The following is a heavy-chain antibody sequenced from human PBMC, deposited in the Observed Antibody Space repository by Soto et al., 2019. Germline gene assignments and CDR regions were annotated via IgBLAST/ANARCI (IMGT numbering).Heavy chain of an antibody. CDR2: ISYHGTNI. D-gene: IGHD3-22*01. CDR3: IVVPFDY. J-gene: IGHJ4*02. CDR1: GFTFSSYG. Sequence: GGSLRLSCAASGFTFSSYGIHWVRQAPGKGLEWVAVISYHGTNIYYADSVKGRFTISRDNSKNTLFLQMNSLRTEDTAVYYCIVVPFDYWGRGTLVTVS. V-gene: IGHV3-30*03.